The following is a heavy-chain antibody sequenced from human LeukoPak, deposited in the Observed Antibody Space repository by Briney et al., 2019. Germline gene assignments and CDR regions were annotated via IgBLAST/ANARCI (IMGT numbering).Heavy chain of an antibody. Sequence: PWASVKVSCKASGYTFSDYFIHWVRQAPGQGLEWMGRINPYNGGTTYAQSFQGRVTLTRDTSITTVYLELTGLRSDDTAVYYCASLQGGNSDWLDPWGQGALVTVSS. V-gene: IGHV1-2*06. CDR2: INPYNGGT. D-gene: IGHD4-23*01. CDR3: ASLQGGNSDWLDP. CDR1: GYTFSDYF. J-gene: IGHJ5*02.